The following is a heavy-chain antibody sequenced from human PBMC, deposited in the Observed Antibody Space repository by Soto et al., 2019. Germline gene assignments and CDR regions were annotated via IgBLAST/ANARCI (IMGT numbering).Heavy chain of an antibody. Sequence: PGGSLRLSCAASGFTFSSYSMNWVRQAPGKGLEWVSSISSSSSYIYYADSVKGRFTISRDNAKNTLYLQMNSLRAEDTAVYYCARPYDSTHPPRPYYFDYWGQGTLVTVSS. CDR1: GFTFSSYS. V-gene: IGHV3-21*01. CDR3: ARPYDSTHPPRPYYFDY. CDR2: ISSSSSYI. D-gene: IGHD3-22*01. J-gene: IGHJ4*02.